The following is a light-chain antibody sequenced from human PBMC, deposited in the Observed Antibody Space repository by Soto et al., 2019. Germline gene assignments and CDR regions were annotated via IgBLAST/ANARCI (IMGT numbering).Light chain of an antibody. V-gene: IGKV2-28*01. CDR3: MQALQTPLT. CDR2: LGS. J-gene: IGKJ5*01. Sequence: DIVMTQSPLSLPVIPGEPASISCWSSQSLLDSNGNNHLNWYLQKPGQSPQVLIYLGSNRASGVPDRFSGSGSGTDFTLNISRGEAEDVGVYYCMQALQTPLTFGQGTRLEIK. CDR1: QSLLDSNGNNH.